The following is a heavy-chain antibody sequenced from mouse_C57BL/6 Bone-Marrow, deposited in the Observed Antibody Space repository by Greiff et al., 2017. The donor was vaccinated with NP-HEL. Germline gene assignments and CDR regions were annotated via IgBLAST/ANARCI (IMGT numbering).Heavy chain of an antibody. CDR2: IYPGDGDT. CDR3: ARMDCGSSYVEDN. D-gene: IGHD1-1*01. J-gene: IGHJ2*01. V-gene: IGHV1-82*01. CDR1: GYAFSSSW. Sequence: QVQLQQSGPELVKPGASVKISCKASGYAFSSSWMNWVKQRPGKGLEWIGRIYPGDGDTNYNGKFKGKATLTADKSSSTAYMQLSSLTSEDSAVYFCARMDCGSSYVEDNWDQGTTLSVSS.